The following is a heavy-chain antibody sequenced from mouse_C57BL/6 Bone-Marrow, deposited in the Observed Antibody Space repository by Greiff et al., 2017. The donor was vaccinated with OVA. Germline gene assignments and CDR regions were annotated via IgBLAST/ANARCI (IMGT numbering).Heavy chain of an antibody. CDR1: GYTFTSYW. J-gene: IGHJ3*01. Sequence: VQLQQPGAELVKPGASVKLSCKASGYTFTSYWMHWVKQRPGQGLEWIGMIHPNSGSTNYNEKFKSKATLTVDKSSSTAYMQLSSLTSEDSAVYYCARRDSSGYVGFAYWGQGTLVTVSA. CDR2: IHPNSGST. V-gene: IGHV1-64*01. D-gene: IGHD3-2*02. CDR3: ARRDSSGYVGFAY.